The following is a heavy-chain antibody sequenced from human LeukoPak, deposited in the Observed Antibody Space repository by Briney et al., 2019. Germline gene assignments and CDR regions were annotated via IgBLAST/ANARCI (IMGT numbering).Heavy chain of an antibody. CDR1: GGSFSGYY. Sequence: PSETLSLTCAVYGGSFSGYYWSWIRQPPGKGLEWIGEINHSGSTNYNPSLKSRVTISVDTSKNQFSLKLSSVTAADTAVYYCARQTIAVAGRRYYYYYGMDVWGQGTTVTVSS. J-gene: IGHJ6*02. CDR3: ARQTIAVAGRRYYYYYGMDV. D-gene: IGHD6-19*01. V-gene: IGHV4-34*01. CDR2: INHSGST.